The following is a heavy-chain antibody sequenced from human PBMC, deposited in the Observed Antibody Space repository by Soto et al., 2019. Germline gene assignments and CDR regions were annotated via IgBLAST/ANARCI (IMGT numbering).Heavy chain of an antibody. CDR2: IKTDGTYA. Sequence: EVQLVESGGDLVQPGGSLRLSCAASGFTFSTYWMHWVRQAPGKGLLWVSRIKTDGTYATYADSVKGRFTISRDNAKNTLYLQMNCLRVEHAAVYYCAAGGSGYYANWGQGTLVTVSS. CDR3: AAGGSGYYAN. V-gene: IGHV3-74*01. J-gene: IGHJ4*02. D-gene: IGHD3-22*01. CDR1: GFTFSTYW.